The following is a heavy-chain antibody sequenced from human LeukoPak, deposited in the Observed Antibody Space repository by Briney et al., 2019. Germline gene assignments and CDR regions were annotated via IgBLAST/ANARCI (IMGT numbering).Heavy chain of an antibody. J-gene: IGHJ4*02. Sequence: SENLSLTCSVSADSVTNYYWSWVRQPPGKGLQWIDYMSYSESTNYSPSLKSRVTISIDTSKNQFSLRLNSVTATDTAVYYCARGIAVAGRSPDYFDYWGQGALVTVSS. CDR3: ARGIAVAGRSPDYFDY. CDR1: ADSVTNYY. V-gene: IGHV4-59*02. CDR2: MSYSEST. D-gene: IGHD6-19*01.